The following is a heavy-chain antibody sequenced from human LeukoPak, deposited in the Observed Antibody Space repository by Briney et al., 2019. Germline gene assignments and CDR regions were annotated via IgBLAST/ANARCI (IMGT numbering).Heavy chain of an antibody. D-gene: IGHD3-10*01. CDR2: IYYSGSA. CDR3: ARCEVYYYYMDV. J-gene: IGHJ6*03. V-gene: IGHV4-39*07. CDR1: GGSVNSGTYY. Sequence: PSETLSLTCTVSGGSVNSGTYYWSWIRQPPGKGLEWIGNIYYSGSAYYNPSLKSRVTMSVDASKNQFSLKLSSVTAADTAVYYCARCEVYYYYMDVWGKGTTVTVSS.